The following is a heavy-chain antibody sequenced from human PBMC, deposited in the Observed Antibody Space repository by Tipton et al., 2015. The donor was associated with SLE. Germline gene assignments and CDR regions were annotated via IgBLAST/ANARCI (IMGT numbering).Heavy chain of an antibody. CDR2: ISYDGSEK. D-gene: IGHD3-10*01. CDR1: GFTFSSYG. CDR3: ARRMVRGVITEDDAFDI. V-gene: IGHV3-30*03. J-gene: IGHJ3*02. Sequence: SLRLSCAASGFTFSSYGMHWVRQAPGKGLEWVAVISYDGSEKYYVDSVKGRFTISRDNAKNSLYLQMNSLRAEDTAVYYCARRMVRGVITEDDAFDIWGQGTMVTVSS.